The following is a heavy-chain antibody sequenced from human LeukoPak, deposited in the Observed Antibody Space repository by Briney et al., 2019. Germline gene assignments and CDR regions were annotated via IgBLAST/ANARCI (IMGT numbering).Heavy chain of an antibody. CDR2: IKQDGSEK. J-gene: IGHJ5*02. Sequence: GGSLRLSCAGSGFTFRSYWTNWVRRAPGKGLEWVANIKQDGSEKYYVDSVKGRFTISRDNAKNSLYLQMDSLRAEDTAVYYCAREWVSWGQGTLVTVSS. CDR1: GFTFRSYW. CDR3: AREWVS. V-gene: IGHV3-7*04.